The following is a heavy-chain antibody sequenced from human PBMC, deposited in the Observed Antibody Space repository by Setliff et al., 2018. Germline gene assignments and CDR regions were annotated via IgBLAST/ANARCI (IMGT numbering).Heavy chain of an antibody. D-gene: IGHD3-3*01. CDR3: AISTIFGVVSPTPDAFDI. V-gene: IGHV4-39*01. Sequence: SETLSLTCTVSGGSISSSSYYWGWIRQPPGKGLEWIGSIYYSGSTYYNPSLKSRVTISVDTSKNQFSLKLSSVTAADTAVYYCAISTIFGVVSPTPDAFDIWGQGTMVT. J-gene: IGHJ3*02. CDR2: IYYSGST. CDR1: GGSISSSSYY.